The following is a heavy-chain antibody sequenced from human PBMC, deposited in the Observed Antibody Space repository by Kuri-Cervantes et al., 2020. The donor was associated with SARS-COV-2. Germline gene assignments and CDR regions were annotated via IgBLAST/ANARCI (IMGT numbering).Heavy chain of an antibody. CDR1: GYTFTGYY. D-gene: IGHD3-10*01. CDR3: ARGTIFSDTGCWYFDY. CDR2: INPNSGST. V-gene: IGHV1-2*02. J-gene: IGHJ4*01. Sequence: ASVKVSCKASGYTFTGYYMHWVRQAPGQGLEWMGWINPNSGSTNYAQRFQGRVTMTRDTSISTAYMELSRLRSDDTAVYYCARGTIFSDTGCWYFDYWGQGTLVTVSS.